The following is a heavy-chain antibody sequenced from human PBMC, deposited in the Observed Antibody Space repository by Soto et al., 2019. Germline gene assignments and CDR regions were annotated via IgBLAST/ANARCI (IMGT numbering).Heavy chain of an antibody. V-gene: IGHV3-30*14. CDR2: IAYDGTNK. CDR3: ARDPKTSGGQHWAFNYFDS. D-gene: IGHD7-27*01. Sequence: QVQLVESGGGVVQPGRSLRLSCAASGFSFSISPMHWVRQAPGKGPEWVALIAYDGTNKFYADSVKGRFTISGDNSKSTLYFQVDSLRPEDAAVYYCARDPKTSGGQHWAFNYFDSWGQGTLVTVSS. J-gene: IGHJ4*02. CDR1: GFSFSISP.